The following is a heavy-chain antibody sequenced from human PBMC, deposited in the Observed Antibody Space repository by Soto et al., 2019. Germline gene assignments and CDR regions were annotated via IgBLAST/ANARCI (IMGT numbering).Heavy chain of an antibody. J-gene: IGHJ5*02. V-gene: IGHV3-15*01. Sequence: RGSLRLSCAASGFTFSDAWMSWVRQAPGKGLDWVGRIKSKSVGGTTEYAAPVRGRFTISRDDSKNTLYLQMNSLKTEDTAVYYCTTDLWRIAVVVGSTGYFNPWGQGTPVTVSS. D-gene: IGHD2-15*01. CDR1: GFTFSDAW. CDR2: IKSKSVGGTT. CDR3: TTDLWRIAVVVGSTGYFNP.